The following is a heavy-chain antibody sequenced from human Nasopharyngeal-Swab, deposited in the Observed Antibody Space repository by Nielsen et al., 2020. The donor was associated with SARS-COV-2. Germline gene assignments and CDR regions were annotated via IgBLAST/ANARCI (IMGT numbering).Heavy chain of an antibody. CDR3: TTEDIVVVVAGHEYFQH. CDR2: IKSKTDGGTT. J-gene: IGHJ1*01. D-gene: IGHD2-15*01. V-gene: IGHV3-15*01. Sequence: GESLKISCAASGFTFSNAWMSWVRQAPGKGLEWVGRIKSKTDGGTTDYAAPVKGRFTISRDDSKNTLYLQMNSLKTEDTAVYYCTTEDIVVVVAGHEYFQHWGQGTLVTVSS. CDR1: GFTFSNAW.